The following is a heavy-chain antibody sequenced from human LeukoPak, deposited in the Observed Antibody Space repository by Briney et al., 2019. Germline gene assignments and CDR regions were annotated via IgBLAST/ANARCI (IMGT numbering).Heavy chain of an antibody. CDR3: AREDVAAAGGFDY. V-gene: IGHV1-2*02. J-gene: IGHJ4*02. D-gene: IGHD6-13*01. CDR2: INPNSGGT. CDR1: GYTFTGYY. Sequence: ASVKVSCKASGYTFTGYYMHWVRQAPGQGLEWMGWINPNSGGTNYAQKFQGRVTMTRDTSISTAYMELSRLRSDDTAVYYCAREDVAAAGGFDYCGQGTLVTVSS.